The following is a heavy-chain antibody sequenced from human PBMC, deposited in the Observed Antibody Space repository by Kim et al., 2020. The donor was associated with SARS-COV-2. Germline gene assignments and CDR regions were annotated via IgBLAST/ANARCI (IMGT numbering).Heavy chain of an antibody. Sequence: TYAQGFTGRVVFSLDTSVSPAYLQISSLKAEDTAVYYCARAVAGPGYFDYWGQGTLVTVSS. D-gene: IGHD6-19*01. V-gene: IGHV7-4-1*02. CDR3: ARAVAGPGYFDY. J-gene: IGHJ4*02.